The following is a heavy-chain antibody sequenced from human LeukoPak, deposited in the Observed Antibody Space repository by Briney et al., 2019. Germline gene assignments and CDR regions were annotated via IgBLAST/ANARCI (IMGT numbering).Heavy chain of an antibody. CDR1: GFTFASLG. CDR2: ISYDGSNK. D-gene: IGHD2-15*01. V-gene: IGHV3-30*18. J-gene: IGHJ4*02. Sequence: GGSLRLSCTTSGFTFASLGMHWVRQAPGKGLEWVAVISYDGSNKYYADSVKGRFTISRDNSKNTLYLQMNSLRAEDTAVHYCAKGGSGGSFDYWGQGTLVTVSS. CDR3: AKGGSGGSFDY.